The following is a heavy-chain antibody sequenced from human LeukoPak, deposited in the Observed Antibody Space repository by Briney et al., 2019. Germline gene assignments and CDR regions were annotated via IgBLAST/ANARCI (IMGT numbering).Heavy chain of an antibody. CDR1: GFTFSSYS. V-gene: IGHV3-21*01. J-gene: IGHJ4*02. Sequence: PGGSLRLSCAASGFTFSSYSMNWVRQAPGKGLEWVSSISSSSSYIYYADSVKGRFTISRDNAKNSLYLQMNSLRAEDTAVYYCASLGIAAVGRDYFDYWGQGTLVTVSS. D-gene: IGHD6-13*01. CDR3: ASLGIAAVGRDYFDY. CDR2: ISSSSSYI.